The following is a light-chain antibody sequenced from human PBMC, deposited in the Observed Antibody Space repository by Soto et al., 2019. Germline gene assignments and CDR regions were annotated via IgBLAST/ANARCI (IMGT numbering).Light chain of an antibody. CDR1: QSVSSN. V-gene: IGKV3-15*01. CDR3: QQYNNWPVT. CDR2: GAS. Sequence: EIGMRKWPGSRSVSQVERATLSCMASQSVSSNLAWYQQRPGQAPRLLIYGASTRATGIPARFSGSGSGTEFTLTISSLQSEDFAVYYCQQYNNWPVTFGQGTKVDIK. J-gene: IGKJ1*01.